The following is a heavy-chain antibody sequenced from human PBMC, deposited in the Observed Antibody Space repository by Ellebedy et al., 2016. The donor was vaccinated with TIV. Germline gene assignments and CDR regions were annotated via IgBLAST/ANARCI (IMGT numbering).Heavy chain of an antibody. D-gene: IGHD3-10*01. V-gene: IGHV6-1*01. CDR2: TYYRSKWYN. CDR1: GDSVSSRSAA. CDR3: VRVSFGEEIRWFDP. Sequence: SQTLSLTCAISGDSVSSRSAAWSWIRQSPTRGLEWLGRTYYRSKWYNDYAVSVKSRITINPDTSKNQSSLQLHSVTPEDTAVYYCVRVSFGEEIRWFDPWGQGILVTVSS. J-gene: IGHJ5*02.